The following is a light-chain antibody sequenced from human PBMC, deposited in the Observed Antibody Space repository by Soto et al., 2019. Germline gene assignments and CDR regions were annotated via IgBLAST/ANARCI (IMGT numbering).Light chain of an antibody. J-gene: IGKJ2*01. CDR3: QQRSNWPRT. CDR1: QGLSSY. V-gene: IGKV3-11*01. CDR2: DAS. Sequence: DIVLTQSPATLSLSPGERATLSYRASQGLSSYLAWYQQKPGQATRLLFYDASNRATGIPARFSGSGSGTDFTLTISSLEPEDFGVYYCQQRSNWPRTFGQGTKLKIK.